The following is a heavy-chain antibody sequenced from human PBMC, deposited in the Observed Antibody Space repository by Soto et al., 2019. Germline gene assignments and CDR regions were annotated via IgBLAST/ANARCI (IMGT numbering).Heavy chain of an antibody. V-gene: IGHV1-69*13. Sequence: SVKVSCKASGGTFSSYAISWVRQAPVQGLEWMGGIIPIFGTANYAQKFQGRVTITADESTSTAYMELSSLRSEDTAVYYCARGDIVVVPAAWNYYGMDVWGQGTTVTVSS. CDR3: ARGDIVVVPAAWNYYGMDV. CDR1: GGTFSSYA. CDR2: IIPIFGTA. J-gene: IGHJ6*02. D-gene: IGHD2-2*01.